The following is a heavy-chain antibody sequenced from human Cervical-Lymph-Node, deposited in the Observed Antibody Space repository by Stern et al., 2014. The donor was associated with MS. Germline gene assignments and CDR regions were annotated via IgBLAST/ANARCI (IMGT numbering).Heavy chain of an antibody. CDR2: ISTNTGDP. D-gene: IGHD6-19*01. Sequence: QVQLVQYGSELKKPGASVKVSCNASGYTFNNYAMNWVRQAPGQGLEWRGWISTNTGDPDYAQGFTGRFVFSMDTSVSTAYLQITSLKAEDTAVYYCARPNDSSGLFDQWGQGTLVTVSS. CDR1: GYTFNNYA. J-gene: IGHJ5*02. V-gene: IGHV7-4-1*02. CDR3: ARPNDSSGLFDQ.